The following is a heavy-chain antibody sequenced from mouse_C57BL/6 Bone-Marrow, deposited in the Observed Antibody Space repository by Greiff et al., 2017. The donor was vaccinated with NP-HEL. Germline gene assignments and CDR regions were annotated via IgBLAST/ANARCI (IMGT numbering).Heavy chain of an antibody. CDR2: IYPSDSET. D-gene: IGHD3-2*02. V-gene: IGHV1-61*01. CDR1: GYTFTSYW. J-gene: IGHJ4*01. Sequence: VQLQQPGAELVRPGSSVKLSCKASGYTFTSYWMDWVKQRPGQGLEWIGNIYPSDSETHYNQKFKDKATLTVDKSSSTAYMQLSSLTSEDSAVYYCASGAAQADAMDYWGQGTSVTVSS. CDR3: ASGAAQADAMDY.